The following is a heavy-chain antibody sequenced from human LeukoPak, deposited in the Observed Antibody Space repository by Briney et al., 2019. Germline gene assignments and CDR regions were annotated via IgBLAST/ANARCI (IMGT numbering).Heavy chain of an antibody. V-gene: IGHV4-4*07. Sequence: PSETLSLTCTVSGGSISSYYWSWIRQPAGKGLEWIGRIYTSGSTNYNPSLKSRVTMSVDMSRNQFSLKLSSVTAADTAVYYCARGMGSGWYSNWFDPWGQGTLVTVSS. CDR1: GGSISSYY. CDR2: IYTSGST. D-gene: IGHD6-19*01. J-gene: IGHJ5*02. CDR3: ARGMGSGWYSNWFDP.